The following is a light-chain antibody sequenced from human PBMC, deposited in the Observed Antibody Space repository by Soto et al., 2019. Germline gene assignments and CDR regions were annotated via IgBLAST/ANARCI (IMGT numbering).Light chain of an antibody. CDR3: SSYTSSSSRL. CDR1: STDVGGYNY. J-gene: IGLJ1*01. Sequence: QSVLAQPSSVSGSPGQSITISCTGTSTDVGGYNYVSWYQHHPGKGPKLIIYEVNNRPSGVSDRFSGSKSGNKASLTISNLEAEDESDYYCSSYTSSSSRLFGTGTKVTVL. CDR2: EVN. V-gene: IGLV2-14*01.